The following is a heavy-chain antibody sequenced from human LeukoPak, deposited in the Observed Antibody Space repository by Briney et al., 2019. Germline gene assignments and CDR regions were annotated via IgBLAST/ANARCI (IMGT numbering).Heavy chain of an antibody. V-gene: IGHV1-18*01. CDR3: ARAGLTFYSDYVSPVDF. CDR2: ISTYNGNT. CDR1: GYTLTELS. D-gene: IGHD4-11*01. J-gene: IGHJ4*02. Sequence: ASVKVSCEVSGYTLTELSMHWVRQAPGQGLEWMGWISTYNGNTNYAQKFRGRVTMTTDTSTSTAYMELRSLRSDDTAVYYCARAGLTFYSDYVSPVDFWGQGTLVTVSS.